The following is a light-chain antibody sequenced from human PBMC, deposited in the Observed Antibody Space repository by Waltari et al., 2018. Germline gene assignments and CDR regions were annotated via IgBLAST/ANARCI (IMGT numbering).Light chain of an antibody. J-gene: IGKJ2*01. Sequence: EIVMTQSPATLSVSPGERVTLSCRASHSLRSNFAWYQQKPGQAPRLLIYGASTRATGIPARFSGSGSGTEFTLTISSLQSEDFAVYYCQQYNNWPPFTFGQGTKLEIK. V-gene: IGKV3-15*01. CDR2: GAS. CDR1: HSLRSN. CDR3: QQYNNWPPFT.